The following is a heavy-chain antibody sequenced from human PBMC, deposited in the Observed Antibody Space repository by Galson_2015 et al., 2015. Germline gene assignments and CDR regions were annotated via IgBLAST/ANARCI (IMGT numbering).Heavy chain of an antibody. Sequence: SLRLSCAASGFTFSSYGMHWVRQAPGKGLEWVAVIWYDGSNKYYADSVKGRFTISRDNSKNTLYLQMNSLRAEDTAVYYCARDRVAVAGYFDYWGQGTLVTVSS. V-gene: IGHV3-33*01. CDR1: GFTFSSYG. J-gene: IGHJ4*02. CDR3: ARDRVAVAGYFDY. D-gene: IGHD6-19*01. CDR2: IWYDGSNK.